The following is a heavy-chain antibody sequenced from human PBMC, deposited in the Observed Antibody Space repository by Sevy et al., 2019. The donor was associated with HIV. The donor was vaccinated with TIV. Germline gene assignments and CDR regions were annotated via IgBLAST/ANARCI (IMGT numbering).Heavy chain of an antibody. D-gene: IGHD5-18*01. J-gene: IGHJ6*02. CDR1: GGTFSSYA. CDR2: IIPIFGTA. Sequence: ASVKVSCKASGGTFSSYAISWVRQAPGQGLEWMGGIIPIFGTANYAQKFQGRVTITGDESTSTAYMELSSLRSEDTAVYYCARGGVIQLWRTTGYYYGMDVWGQGTTVTVSS. V-gene: IGHV1-69*13. CDR3: ARGGVIQLWRTTGYYYGMDV.